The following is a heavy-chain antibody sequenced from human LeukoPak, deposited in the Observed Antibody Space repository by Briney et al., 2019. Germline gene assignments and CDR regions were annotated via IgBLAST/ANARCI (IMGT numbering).Heavy chain of an antibody. CDR1: GYTFTNYG. CDR3: ARDSVVPS. CDR2: ISTYNGNT. J-gene: IGHJ5*02. D-gene: IGHD2-2*01. Sequence: ASVKVSCKASGYTFTNYGISWVRQAPGQGLEWMGWISTYNGNTNYAQKIQGRVTMTRDTSTSTVYMELSSLRSEDTAVYYCARDSVVPSWGQGTLVTVSS. V-gene: IGHV1-18*01.